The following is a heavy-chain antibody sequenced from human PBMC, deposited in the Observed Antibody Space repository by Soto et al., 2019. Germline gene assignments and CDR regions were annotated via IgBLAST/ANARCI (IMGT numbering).Heavy chain of an antibody. CDR2: IWYDGSNK. J-gene: IGHJ4*02. D-gene: IGHD4-17*01. Sequence: QVQLVESGGGVVQPGRSLRLSCAASGFTFSSYGMHWVRQAPGKGLEWVAVIWYDGSNKYYADSVKGRFTISRDNSKNTLYLQMNSLRAEDTAVYYCARDGPYGDYGGYFDYWGQGTLVTVSS. CDR1: GFTFSSYG. V-gene: IGHV3-33*01. CDR3: ARDGPYGDYGGYFDY.